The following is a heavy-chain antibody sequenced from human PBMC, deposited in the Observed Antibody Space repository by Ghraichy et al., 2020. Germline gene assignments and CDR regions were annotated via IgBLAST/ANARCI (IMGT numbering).Heavy chain of an antibody. J-gene: IGHJ4*02. CDR3: ARLVSTYDSSGHFDY. V-gene: IGHV1-2*02. CDR2: INPNNGGT. D-gene: IGHD3-22*01. CDR1: GYTFTGYY. Sequence: ASVKVSCKASGYTFTGYYIHWVRQGPGQGLEWMGWINPNNGGTNYPQKFQGRVTMTRDTSINTAYMELNRLRSDDTAVYYCARLVSTYDSSGHFDYWGQGTLVTVSS.